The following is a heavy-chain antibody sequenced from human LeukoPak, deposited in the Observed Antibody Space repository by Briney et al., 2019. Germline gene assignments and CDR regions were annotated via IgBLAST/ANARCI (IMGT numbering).Heavy chain of an antibody. D-gene: IGHD2-2*02. CDR3: ARNTARPPDAFDI. J-gene: IGHJ3*02. CDR2: IYYDGSA. V-gene: IGHV4-39*01. Sequence: SETLSLTCTGSGDSLSSSRYYWGCVRQPPGKALEWIGSIYYDGSAYYNPSLKSRVIIFVDTSKNQFSLRLSSVTAADTAMYYCARNTARPPDAFDIWGQGTVVTVSS. CDR1: GDSLSSSRYY.